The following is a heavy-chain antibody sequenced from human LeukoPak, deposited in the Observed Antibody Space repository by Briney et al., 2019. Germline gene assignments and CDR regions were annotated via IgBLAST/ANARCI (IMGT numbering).Heavy chain of an antibody. CDR2: ISAYNGNT. CDR1: GYTFTSYG. J-gene: IGHJ4*02. D-gene: IGHD6-6*01. CDR3: ARDGPKRYSSSSRGYFDY. V-gene: IGHV1-18*01. Sequence: ASETVSCKASGYTFTSYGNSWVRQDPAQGLEWTGWISAYNGNTNYAQKLQGRVPMTTDTSTSTAYMELRSLRSDDTAVYYCARDGPKRYSSSSRGYFDYWGQGTLVTVSS.